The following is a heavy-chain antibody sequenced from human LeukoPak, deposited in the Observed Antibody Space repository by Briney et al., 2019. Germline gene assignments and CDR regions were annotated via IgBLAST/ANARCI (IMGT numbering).Heavy chain of an antibody. CDR1: GFTLSSYW. CDR3: ARVRATFSPRFDN. V-gene: IGHV3-74*01. CDR2: INSDGSIT. J-gene: IGHJ4*02. Sequence: QPGGSLRLSCAASGFTLSSYWMHWVRQAPGKGLMWVSRINSDGSITNYADSVKGRFTISRDNAKNTLYLQMNSLRAEDTAVYYCARVRATFSPRFDNWGQGTLVTVSS. D-gene: IGHD5-12*01.